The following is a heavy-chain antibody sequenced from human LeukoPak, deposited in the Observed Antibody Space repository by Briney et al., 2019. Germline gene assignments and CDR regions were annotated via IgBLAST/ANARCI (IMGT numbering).Heavy chain of an antibody. CDR2: INHSGST. CDR1: GGSFSGYY. V-gene: IGHV4-34*01. J-gene: IGHJ4*02. D-gene: IGHD6-13*01. CDR3: ARAGGIAAVFDY. Sequence: PSETLSLTCAVHGGSFSGYYWSWIRQPPGKGLEWIGEINHSGSTNYNPSLKSRVTISVDTSKNQFSLKLSSVTAADTAVYYCARAGGIAAVFDYWGQGTLVTVSS.